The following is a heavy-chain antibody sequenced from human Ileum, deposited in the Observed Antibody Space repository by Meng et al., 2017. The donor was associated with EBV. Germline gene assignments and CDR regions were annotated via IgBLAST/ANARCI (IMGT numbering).Heavy chain of an antibody. CDR2: INHSGST. CDR3: ARGNKVSDRGFDY. Sequence: QVQLQQGGAGLLKPSETLSLTCAGYGGSFSGYYWSWIRQPPGKGLEWIGEINHSGSTNYNPSLKSRVTISVDTSKNQFSLKLSSVTAADTAVYYCARGNKVSDRGFDYWGQGTLVTVSS. V-gene: IGHV4-34*01. CDR1: GGSFSGYY. J-gene: IGHJ4*02. D-gene: IGHD3-10*01.